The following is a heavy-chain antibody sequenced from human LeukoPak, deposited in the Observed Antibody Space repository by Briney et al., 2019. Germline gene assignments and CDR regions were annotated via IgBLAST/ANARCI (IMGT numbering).Heavy chain of an antibody. D-gene: IGHD6-13*01. CDR3: ARGRSIAAAGTGVDY. CDR1: GGSFSGYY. CDR2: INHSGST. Sequence: SEILSLTCAVYGGSFSGYYWSWIRQPPGKGLEWIGEINHSGSTNYNPSLKSRVTISVDTSKNQFSLKLSSVTAADTAVYYCARGRSIAAAGTGVDYWGQGTLVTVSS. J-gene: IGHJ4*02. V-gene: IGHV4-34*01.